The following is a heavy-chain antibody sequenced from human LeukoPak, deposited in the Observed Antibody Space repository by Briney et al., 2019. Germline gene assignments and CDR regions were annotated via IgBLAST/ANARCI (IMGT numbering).Heavy chain of an antibody. Sequence: GGSLRLSCAASGFTFSSYGMHWVRQAPGKGLEWVGVIWYDGSNKYYADSVKGRFTISRDNSKNTLYLQMNSLRAEDTAVYYCARSGIAVAGYDYWGQGTLVTVSS. CDR2: IWYDGSNK. CDR1: GFTFSSYG. J-gene: IGHJ4*02. CDR3: ARSGIAVAGYDY. D-gene: IGHD6-19*01. V-gene: IGHV3-33*01.